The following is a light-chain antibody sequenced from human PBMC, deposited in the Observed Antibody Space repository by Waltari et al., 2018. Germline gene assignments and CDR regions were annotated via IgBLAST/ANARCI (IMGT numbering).Light chain of an antibody. CDR2: AAS. CDR3: QQSYSLPPT. V-gene: IGKV1-39*01. J-gene: IGKJ1*01. CDR1: QTVSNY. Sequence: DIQMTQSPPSLSESVGDRVTISCRASQTVSNYLNWFQQKSGKAPKLLIYAASTLQGGVPPRFTGSGAGKDFTLTITSLQPEDFATYYCQQSYSLPPTFGQGTKVEVK.